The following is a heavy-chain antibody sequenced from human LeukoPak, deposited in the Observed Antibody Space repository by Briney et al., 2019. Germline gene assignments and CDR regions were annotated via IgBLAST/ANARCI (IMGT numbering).Heavy chain of an antibody. CDR2: IYHSGST. CDR1: GSSISSGGYS. D-gene: IGHD5-18*01. J-gene: IGHJ4*02. Sequence: SQTLSLTCAVSGSSISSGGYSWSWLRQPPGKGLEWIGYIYHSGSTYYNPSLKSRVTISVDRSKNQFSLKLSSVTAADTAVYYCARAGDTAMGGYYFDYWGQGTLVTVSS. CDR3: ARAGDTAMGGYYFDY. V-gene: IGHV4-30-2*01.